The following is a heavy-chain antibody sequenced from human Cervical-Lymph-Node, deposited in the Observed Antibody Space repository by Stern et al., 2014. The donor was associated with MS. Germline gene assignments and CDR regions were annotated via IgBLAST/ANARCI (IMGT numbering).Heavy chain of an antibody. CDR1: GGTFSSYA. D-gene: IGHD1-26*01. V-gene: IGHV1-69*01. CDR3: ARGELKEGLVRGMDV. CDR2: LFPIFGTA. Sequence: VQLVQSGAEVKKPGSSVKVSCKASGGTFSSYAIRWVRQAPGQGLEWLGGLFPIFGTAHYAQKFQGRVTITADESKSTAYMELSSLRSEDTAVYYCARGELKEGLVRGMDVWGQGTTVTVSS. J-gene: IGHJ6*02.